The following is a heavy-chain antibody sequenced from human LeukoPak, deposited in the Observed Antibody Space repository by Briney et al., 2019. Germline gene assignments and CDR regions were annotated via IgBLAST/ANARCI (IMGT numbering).Heavy chain of an antibody. D-gene: IGHD6-13*01. CDR3: AKGLGTAAGTKNWFDP. V-gene: IGHV3-11*04. Sequence: PGGSLRLSCVASGFTFSDYYMSWIRQAPGKGLEWVSYISTSGSTIYYADSVKGRFTISRDNSKNTLYLQMNSLSAEDTAVYYCAKGLGTAAGTKNWFDPWGQGTLVTVSS. CDR1: GFTFSDYY. CDR2: ISTSGSTI. J-gene: IGHJ5*02.